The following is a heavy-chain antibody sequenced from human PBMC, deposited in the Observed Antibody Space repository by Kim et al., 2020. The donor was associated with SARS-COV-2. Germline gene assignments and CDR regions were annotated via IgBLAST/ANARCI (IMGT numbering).Heavy chain of an antibody. D-gene: IGHD4-17*01. V-gene: IGHV1-69*04. CDR1: GGTFSSYA. J-gene: IGHJ4*02. CDR2: IIPILGIA. Sequence: SVKVSCKASGGTFSSYAISWVRQAPGQGLEWMGRIIPILGIANYAQKFQGRVTITADKSTSTAYMELSSLRSEDTAVYYFARGGESGPNDYGFHYWGQG. CDR3: ARGGESGPNDYGFHY.